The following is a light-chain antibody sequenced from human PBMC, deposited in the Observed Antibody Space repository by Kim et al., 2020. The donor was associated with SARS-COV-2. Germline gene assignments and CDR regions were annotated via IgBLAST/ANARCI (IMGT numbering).Light chain of an antibody. J-gene: IGKJ2*01. CDR2: GAA. CDR3: QQYGSSPMYT. V-gene: IGKV3-20*01. Sequence: SPGESATHSCRASQSVSSSYLAWYPQTPGQAPRLLIYGAASRATGIPDRFSGSGSGTDFTLTINRLEPEDFAVYYCQQYGSSPMYTFGQGTKLEI. CDR1: QSVSSSY.